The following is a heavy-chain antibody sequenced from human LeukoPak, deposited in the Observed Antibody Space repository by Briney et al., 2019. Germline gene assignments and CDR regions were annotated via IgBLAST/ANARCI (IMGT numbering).Heavy chain of an antibody. CDR3: ARVLSEGLFDH. Sequence: PSETLSLTCAVYGGSFSGYYWSWIRQPAGKGLEWFGRIYTSGSTNYNPSLKSRVTMSVDTSKNQFSLKLSSVTAADTAVYYCARVLSEGLFDHWGQGTLVSVSS. CDR2: IYTSGST. CDR1: GGSFSGYY. V-gene: IGHV4-59*10. J-gene: IGHJ4*02.